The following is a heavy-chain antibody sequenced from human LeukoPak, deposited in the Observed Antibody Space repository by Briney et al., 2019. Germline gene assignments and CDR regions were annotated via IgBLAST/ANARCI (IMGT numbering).Heavy chain of an antibody. Sequence: SETLSLTCAVYGGSISSGGYSWSWIRQPPGKGLEWIGYIYHSGSTYYNPSLKSRVTISVDRSKNQFSLKLSSVTAADTAVYYCARGGMVRGVQFDYWGQGTLVTVSS. J-gene: IGHJ4*02. V-gene: IGHV4-30-2*01. D-gene: IGHD3-10*01. CDR2: IYHSGST. CDR1: GGSISSGGYS. CDR3: ARGGMVRGVQFDY.